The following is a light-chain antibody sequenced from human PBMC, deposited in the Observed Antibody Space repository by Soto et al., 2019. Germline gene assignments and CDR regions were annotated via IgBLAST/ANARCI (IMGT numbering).Light chain of an antibody. Sequence: EILLTQSQATLSWSPGERATVSCRASQSVSSHLAWYQQKRGKAPRLLIYDASSRASGIPARLSGSGSGKDFTLTISSLETEDFAVYYCQQRSNWPQSWTFGHGTKVDIK. V-gene: IGKV3-11*01. CDR1: QSVSSH. J-gene: IGKJ1*01. CDR2: DAS. CDR3: QQRSNWPQSWT.